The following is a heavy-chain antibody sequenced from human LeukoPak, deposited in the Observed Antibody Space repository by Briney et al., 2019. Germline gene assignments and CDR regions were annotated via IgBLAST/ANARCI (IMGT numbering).Heavy chain of an antibody. CDR2: IYYSGST. J-gene: IGHJ4*02. CDR3: ASLLYSGYFDY. D-gene: IGHD2-21*01. CDR1: GGPISSYY. Sequence: SETLSLTCTVSGGPISSYYWSWIRQPPGKGLEWIGYIYYSGSTNYNPSLKSRVTISVDTSKNQFSLKLSSVTAADTAVYYCASLLYSGYFDYWGQGTLVTVSS. V-gene: IGHV4-59*01.